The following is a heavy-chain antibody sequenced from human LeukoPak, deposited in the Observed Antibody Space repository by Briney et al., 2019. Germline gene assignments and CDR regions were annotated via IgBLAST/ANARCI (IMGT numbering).Heavy chain of an antibody. CDR1: GGSISSGSYY. D-gene: IGHD3-22*01. Sequence: NPSETLSLTCTVSGGSISSGSYYWSWIRQPAGKGLEWIGRIYTSGSTNYNPSLKSRVIISVDTSKNQFSLKLSSVTAADTAVYYCARFGGYYDSSGYYPFQHWGQGTLVTVSS. CDR2: IYTSGST. CDR3: ARFGGYYDSSGYYPFQH. J-gene: IGHJ1*01. V-gene: IGHV4-61*02.